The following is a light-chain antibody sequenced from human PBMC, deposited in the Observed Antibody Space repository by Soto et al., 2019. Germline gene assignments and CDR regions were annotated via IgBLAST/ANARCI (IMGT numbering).Light chain of an antibody. Sequence: EVVMTQSPATLSVSPGERVTLSCRASQSINAHLAWYQQKPGQAPRLLIHGASTRATGIPARFSGSGFGTEFMPTISILQSEDFAVYYCQQYNTWLWTFGQGTKVEIQ. V-gene: IGKV3-15*01. CDR3: QQYNTWLWT. J-gene: IGKJ1*01. CDR2: GAS. CDR1: QSINAH.